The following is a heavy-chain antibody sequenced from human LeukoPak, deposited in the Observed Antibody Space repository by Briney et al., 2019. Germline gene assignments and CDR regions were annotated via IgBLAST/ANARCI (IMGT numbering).Heavy chain of an antibody. CDR2: INAGNGNT. J-gene: IGHJ5*02. D-gene: IGHD2-2*01. CDR3: ARDRRYCSSTSCLNWFDP. CDR1: GYTFTSYA. V-gene: IGHV1-3*03. Sequence: GASVKVSCKASGYTFTSYAMHWVRQAPGQRLEWMGWINAGNGNTKYSQEFQGRVTITRDTSASTAYMELSSLRSEGMAVYYCARDRRYCSSTSCLNWFDPWGQGTLVTVSS.